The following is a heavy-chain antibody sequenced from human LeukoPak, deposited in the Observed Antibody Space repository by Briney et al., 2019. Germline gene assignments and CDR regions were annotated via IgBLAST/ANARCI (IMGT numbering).Heavy chain of an antibody. J-gene: IGHJ6*02. D-gene: IGHD5-12*01. Sequence: GGSLRLSCEASGFNFNNFAFHWVRQTPGRGLECVAVIAYDGSNEYYADSVKGRLTFSRDNSKNTVYLQMNNVRPEDTAVYFCARDRDYWGYGGMDVWGRGTTVIVSS. CDR1: GFNFNNFA. CDR2: IAYDGSNE. CDR3: ARDRDYWGYGGMDV. V-gene: IGHV3-30*03.